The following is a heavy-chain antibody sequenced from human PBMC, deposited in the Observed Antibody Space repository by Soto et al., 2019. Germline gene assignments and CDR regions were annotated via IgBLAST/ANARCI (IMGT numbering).Heavy chain of an antibody. CDR1: GFTFSSYW. CDR3: ARDAYISGYYQFDY. V-gene: IGHV3-74*01. D-gene: IGHD6-19*01. Sequence: EVQLVESGGGLVQPGGSLRLSCAASGFTFSSYWMHWVRQVPGKGLVWVSRIHFDGSTTHYADSVKGRFTISRDNAKNPLALQMNSLRAVDTAVYYCARDAYISGYYQFDYWGQGTLVTVSS. CDR2: IHFDGSTT. J-gene: IGHJ4*02.